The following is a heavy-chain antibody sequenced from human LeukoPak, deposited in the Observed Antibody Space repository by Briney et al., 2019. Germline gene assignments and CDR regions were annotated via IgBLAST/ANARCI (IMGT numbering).Heavy chain of an antibody. CDR3: ARVEGVGAANYYYYMDV. D-gene: IGHD1-26*01. CDR2: TYYTSKWYN. CDR1: GDSVSTKSAT. J-gene: IGHJ6*03. Sequence: SQTLSLTCAISGDSVSTKSATWNWIRQSPSRGLEWLGRTYYTSKWYNDYAVSVKSRTTINPDTSKNQFSLQLNSVTAADTAVYYCARVEGVGAANYYYYMDVWGKGTTVTVSS. V-gene: IGHV6-1*01.